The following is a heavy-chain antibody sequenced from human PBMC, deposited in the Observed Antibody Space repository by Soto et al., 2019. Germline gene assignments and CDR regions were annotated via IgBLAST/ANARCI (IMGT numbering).Heavy chain of an antibody. CDR1: GYSFTSYW. V-gene: IGHV5-10-1*01. Sequence: GESLKISCKGSGYSFTSYWISWVRQMPGKGLEWMGRIDPSDSYTNYSPSFQGHVTISADESISTAYLQWSSLKASDTAMYYCARPGYSYGAFYYGMDVWGQGTTVTVSS. CDR2: IDPSDSYT. CDR3: ARPGYSYGAFYYGMDV. J-gene: IGHJ6*02. D-gene: IGHD5-18*01.